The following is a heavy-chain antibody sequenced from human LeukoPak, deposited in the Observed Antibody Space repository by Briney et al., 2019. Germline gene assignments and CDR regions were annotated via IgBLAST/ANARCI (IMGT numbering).Heavy chain of an antibody. D-gene: IGHD6-13*01. J-gene: IGHJ4*02. V-gene: IGHV4-30-2*01. Sequence: SQTLSLTCAVSGGSISSGGYSWSWIRQPPGKGLEWIGYIYHSGSTYYNPSPKSRVTISVDRSKNQFSLKLSSVTAADTAVYYCARDSGRSWYDFDYWVPGTLVIVSS. CDR2: IYHSGST. CDR1: GGSISSGGYS. CDR3: ARDSGRSWYDFDY.